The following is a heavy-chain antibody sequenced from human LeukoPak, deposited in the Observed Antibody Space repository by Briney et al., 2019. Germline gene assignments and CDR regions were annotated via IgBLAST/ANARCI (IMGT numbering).Heavy chain of an antibody. J-gene: IGHJ4*02. CDR2: ISGSGGST. V-gene: IGHV3-23*01. D-gene: IGHD3-22*01. CDR1: GFTFSNYW. Sequence: GGSLRLSCVASGFTFSNYWMSWVRQAPGKGLEWVSAISGSGGSTYYADSVKGRFTISRDNSKNTLYLQMNSLRAEDTAVYYCALDHSSGYRFDYWGQGTLVTVSS. CDR3: ALDHSSGYRFDY.